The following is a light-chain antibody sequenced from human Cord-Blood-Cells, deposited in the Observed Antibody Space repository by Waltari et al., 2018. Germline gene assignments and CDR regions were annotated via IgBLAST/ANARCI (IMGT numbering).Light chain of an antibody. CDR2: GAS. V-gene: IGKV3-20*01. Sequence: EIVLTQSPGTLSLSPGERATLSCRASQSVSSSYLAWYQQKPGQAPRLLIYGASSRATGIPDRFSGSGSGTDFTLTISRLEPEDFAVYYCQQYGSFGTFGHGTKVEIK. CDR3: QQYGSFGT. CDR1: QSVSSSY. J-gene: IGKJ1*01.